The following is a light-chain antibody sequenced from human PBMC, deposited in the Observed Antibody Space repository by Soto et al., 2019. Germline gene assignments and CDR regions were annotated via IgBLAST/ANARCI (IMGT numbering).Light chain of an antibody. J-gene: IGLJ1*01. CDR1: SSNSGDSP. CDR2: IND. Sequence: QSVLTQPHSASGIAGQRVTISCSGSSSNSGDSPVNWYQQVPGAAPKLFIYINDQRPSRVPDRLSGSKSALSAFLGISVLQPEDGADYYCCSYAGSRTYFYETETKVTVL. CDR3: CSYAGSRTYF. V-gene: IGLV1-44*01.